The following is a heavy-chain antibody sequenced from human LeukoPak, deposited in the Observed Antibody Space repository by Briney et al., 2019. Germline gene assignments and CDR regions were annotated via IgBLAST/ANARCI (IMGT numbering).Heavy chain of an antibody. CDR1: GFTFTISA. J-gene: IGHJ4*02. CDR2: IVVGSSNT. V-gene: IGHV1-58*02. Sequence: ASVTVSCMASGFTFTISAMQWVRQARGQRLEWIGWIVVGSSNTNYAQKFQERVTITRDMSTSTAYMELSSLRSEDTAVYYCAAESESGYWGQGTLVTVSS. D-gene: IGHD7-27*01. CDR3: AAESESGY.